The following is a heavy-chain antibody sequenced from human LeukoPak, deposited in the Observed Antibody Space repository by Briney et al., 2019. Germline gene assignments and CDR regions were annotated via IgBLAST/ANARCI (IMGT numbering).Heavy chain of an antibody. J-gene: IGHJ4*02. D-gene: IGHD3-9*01. CDR2: INHSGST. CDR3: AGLTGYSY. CDR1: GGSFSGYY. Sequence: RPSETLSLTCAVYGGSFSGYYWSWIRQPPGKGLEWIGEINHSGSTNYNPSLKSRVTISVDTSKNQFSLKLSSVTAADTAVYYCAGLTGYSYWGQGTLVTVSS. V-gene: IGHV4-34*01.